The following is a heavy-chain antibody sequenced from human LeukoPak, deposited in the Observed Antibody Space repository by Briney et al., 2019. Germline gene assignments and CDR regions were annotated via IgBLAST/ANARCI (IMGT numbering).Heavy chain of an antibody. J-gene: IGHJ5*02. D-gene: IGHD2-2*01. V-gene: IGHV1-18*01. CDR2: ISAYNGNT. CDR3: ARDLYCSSTSCYWYWFDP. CDR1: GGTFSSYA. Sequence: ASVKVSCKASGGTFSSYAISWVRQAPGQGLAWMGWISAYNGNTNYAQKLQGRVTMTTDTSTSTAYMELRSLRSDDTAVYYCARDLYCSSTSCYWYWFDPWGQGTLVTVSS.